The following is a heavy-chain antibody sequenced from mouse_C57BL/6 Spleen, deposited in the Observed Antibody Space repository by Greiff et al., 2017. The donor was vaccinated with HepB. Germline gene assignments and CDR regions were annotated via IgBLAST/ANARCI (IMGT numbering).Heavy chain of an antibody. D-gene: IGHD2-5*01. CDR1: GFTFSDYG. J-gene: IGHJ2*01. CDR2: ISSGSSTI. CDR3: AGAYYSNYLNY. Sequence: DVKLVESGGGLVKPGGSLKLSCAASGFTFSDYGMHWVRQAPEKGLEWVAYISSGSSTIYYADTVKGRFTISRDNAKNTLFLQMTSLRSEDTAMYYCAGAYYSNYLNYWGQGTTLTVSS. V-gene: IGHV5-17*01.